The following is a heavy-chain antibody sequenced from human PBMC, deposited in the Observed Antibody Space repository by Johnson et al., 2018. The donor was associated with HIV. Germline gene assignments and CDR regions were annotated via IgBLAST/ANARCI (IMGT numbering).Heavy chain of an antibody. D-gene: IGHD6-13*01. Sequence: VQLVESGGGLVKPGGSLRLSCAASGFTFSDCYMSWLRQAPGKGLEWVSYISSSGLTIYYADSVKGRFTISRDNAKNSLYLQMNSLRVEDTALYYCARLMAARTLDDAFDLWGQGTMVTVSS. CDR3: ARLMAARTLDDAFDL. V-gene: IGHV3-11*01. CDR2: ISSSGLTI. CDR1: GFTFSDCY. J-gene: IGHJ3*01.